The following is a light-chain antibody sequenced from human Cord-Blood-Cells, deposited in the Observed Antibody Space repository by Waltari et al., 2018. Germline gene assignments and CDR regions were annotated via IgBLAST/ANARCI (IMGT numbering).Light chain of an antibody. CDR2: AAS. V-gene: IGKV1-39*01. CDR3: QQSYSTPFT. CDR1: QSISSY. Sequence: DIQMTQSPSSLSASVGDRITITCRASQSISSYLNSYQQKLGKARKLLIYAASSLQSGVPSRFSGSGSGTDCTLTISRLQPEDFATYYWQQSYSTPFTFSPGTKVDIK. J-gene: IGKJ3*01.